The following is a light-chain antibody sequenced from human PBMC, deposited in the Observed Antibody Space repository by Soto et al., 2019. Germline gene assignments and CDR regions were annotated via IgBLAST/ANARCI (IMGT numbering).Light chain of an antibody. J-gene: IGKJ1*01. CDR2: GAS. CDR1: QSVSSN. CDR3: QQYNKWSRT. Sequence: EIVMTQSPATLSVSPGERATLSCRASQSVSSNLAWYQQKPGQAPRLLIYGASTRATGIPARFSGSGSGTAFTLTISRLQSEDFAVYYCQQYNKWSRTFGQGTKVEIK. V-gene: IGKV3-15*01.